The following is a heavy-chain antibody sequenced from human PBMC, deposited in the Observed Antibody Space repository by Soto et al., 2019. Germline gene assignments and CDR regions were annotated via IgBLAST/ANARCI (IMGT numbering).Heavy chain of an antibody. J-gene: IGHJ6*02. D-gene: IGHD6-6*01. Sequence: RASVKVSCKSSGDSVNTYVFSWVRQAPGQGLQWMGGIIPVFGTTNYAPNFQDRVTISADASTGTVYMELNSLRSEDTAIYYCARGSMAIRILYYYEMDVWGQGTTVTVSS. CDR3: ARGSMAIRILYYYEMDV. CDR1: GDSVNTYV. V-gene: IGHV1-69*13. CDR2: IIPVFGTT.